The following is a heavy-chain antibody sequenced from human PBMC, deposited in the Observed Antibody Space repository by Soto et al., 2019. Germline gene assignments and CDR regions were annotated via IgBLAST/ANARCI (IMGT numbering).Heavy chain of an antibody. CDR1: GGTFSSYA. Sequence: QVQLVQSGAEVKKPGSSAKVSCKASGGTFSSYAISWVRQAPGQGLEWMGGIIPIFGTANYAQKFQGRVTITADESTSTAYMELSSLRSEDTAVYYCAWGYSYGSPYYYGMDVWGQGTTVTVSS. D-gene: IGHD5-18*01. CDR3: AWGYSYGSPYYYGMDV. J-gene: IGHJ6*02. CDR2: IIPIFGTA. V-gene: IGHV1-69*01.